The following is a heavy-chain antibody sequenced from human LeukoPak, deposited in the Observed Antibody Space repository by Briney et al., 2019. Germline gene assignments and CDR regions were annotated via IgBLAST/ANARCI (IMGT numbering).Heavy chain of an antibody. Sequence: ASVKVSCKASGYTFNSYDISLVRQAPGQGLEGMAWISTYNGNTNYALKVQGRATMTTDTSTSTAYMELRSLRSDDTAVYYCARVLRYDFWSAYYFDYWGQGPLVTVSS. J-gene: IGHJ4*02. D-gene: IGHD3-3*01. CDR1: GYTFNSYD. V-gene: IGHV1-18*01. CDR2: ISTYNGNT. CDR3: ARVLRYDFWSAYYFDY.